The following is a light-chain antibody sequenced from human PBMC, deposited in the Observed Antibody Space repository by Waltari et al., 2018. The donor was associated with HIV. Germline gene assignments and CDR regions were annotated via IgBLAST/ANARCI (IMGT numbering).Light chain of an antibody. CDR2: GYT. J-gene: IGLJ3*02. CDR1: SSNVGTGYE. V-gene: IGLV1-40*01. Sequence: QSVLTQPPSVSGAPGQRVTISCTGSSSNVGTGYEVHWYQQLPGTAPKLLIYGYTNRPSGVPVRFSGSKSGTSASLAITGLLAEDEADYYCQSYDSSLGDWVFGGGTKLSVL. CDR3: QSYDSSLGDWV.